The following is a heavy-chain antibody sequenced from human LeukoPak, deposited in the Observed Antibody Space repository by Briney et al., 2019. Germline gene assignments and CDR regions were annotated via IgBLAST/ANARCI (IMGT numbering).Heavy chain of an antibody. CDR3: ARGPPPDFDC. CDR2: IYTTGST. Sequence: SETLSLTCTVSGGSISDYYWSWIRQPAGKGLEWIGRIYTTGSTDYNPSLKSRVTMSVDTSKNQFSLKLSSVTAADTGVYYCARGPPPDFDCWGQGTLVTVSS. CDR1: GGSISDYY. V-gene: IGHV4-4*07. J-gene: IGHJ4*02.